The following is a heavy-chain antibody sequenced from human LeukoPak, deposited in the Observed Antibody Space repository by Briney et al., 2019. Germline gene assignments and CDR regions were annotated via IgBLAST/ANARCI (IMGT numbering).Heavy chain of an antibody. D-gene: IGHD3-16*02. CDR2: IYYSGNT. Sequence: SETLSLTCTVSGGSISSGGYYWSWIRQHPGKGLEWIGYIYYSGNTNYNPSLKSRITISVDTSKNQFSLRLSSVTAADTAVYFCAKLSGFAFDPWGQGILVTVSS. CDR3: AKLSGFAFDP. J-gene: IGHJ5*02. V-gene: IGHV4-31*03. CDR1: GGSISSGGYY.